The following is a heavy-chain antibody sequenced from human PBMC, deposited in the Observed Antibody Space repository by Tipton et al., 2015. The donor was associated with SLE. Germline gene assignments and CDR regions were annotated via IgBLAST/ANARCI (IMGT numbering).Heavy chain of an antibody. CDR3: AKDYGSGTFYAFDV. Sequence: RSLRLSCAGTGFTFDDYAMHWVRQAPGKGLEWVSGISWHSSNVAYADSVQGRFTISRDNAKNSLFLQMNSLRAEDTALYYCAKDYGSGTFYAFDVWGQGTMVTVSS. D-gene: IGHD3-10*01. V-gene: IGHV3-9*01. CDR2: ISWHSSNV. J-gene: IGHJ3*01. CDR1: GFTFDDYA.